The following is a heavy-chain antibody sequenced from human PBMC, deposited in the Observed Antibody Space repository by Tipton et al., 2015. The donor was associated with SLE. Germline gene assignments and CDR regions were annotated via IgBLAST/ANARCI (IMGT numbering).Heavy chain of an antibody. J-gene: IGHJ4*02. Sequence: TLSLTCAVYGGSFSGYYWSWIRQPPGKGLEWIGRIYTTGSAHYNPSLKSRVTMSIDTSKNQFSMKLSSVTAADTAVYYCARTVGSHRNYYFDYWGQGTLVTVSP. CDR2: IYTTGSA. CDR1: GGSFSGYY. V-gene: IGHV4-59*10. D-gene: IGHD1-26*01. CDR3: ARTVGSHRNYYFDY.